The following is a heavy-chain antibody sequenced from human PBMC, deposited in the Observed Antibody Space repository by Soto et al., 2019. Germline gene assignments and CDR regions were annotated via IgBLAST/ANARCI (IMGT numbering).Heavy chain of an antibody. V-gene: IGHV4-38-2*02. Sequence: PSETLCLTCLVSGFPISSPYSWGWIRQPPGKGLEWIGSISHTGTTSYSPSLTSRVSISVDTSKNQVSLKLTSVTAADTAVYFCARVTMVIRDSDHFGVDVWGHGTTVTVSS. CDR2: ISHTGTT. CDR1: GFPISSPYS. J-gene: IGHJ6*02. D-gene: IGHD4-17*01. CDR3: ARVTMVIRDSDHFGVDV.